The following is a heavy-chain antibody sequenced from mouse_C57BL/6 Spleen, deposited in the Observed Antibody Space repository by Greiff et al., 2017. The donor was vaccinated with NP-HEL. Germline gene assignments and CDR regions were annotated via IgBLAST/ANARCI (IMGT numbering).Heavy chain of an antibody. Sequence: EVQLQESGPGLVKPSQSLSLTCSVTGYSITSGYYWNWIRQFPGNKLEWMGYISYDGSNNYNPSLKNRISITRDTSKNQFFLKLNSVTTEDTATYYCAGSTMIGYYAMDYWGQGTSVTVSS. D-gene: IGHD2-4*01. CDR3: AGSTMIGYYAMDY. CDR1: GYSITSGYY. J-gene: IGHJ4*01. V-gene: IGHV3-6*01. CDR2: ISYDGSN.